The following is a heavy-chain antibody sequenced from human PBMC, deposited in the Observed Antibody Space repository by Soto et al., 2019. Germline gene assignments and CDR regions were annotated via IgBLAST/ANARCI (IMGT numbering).Heavy chain of an antibody. J-gene: IGHJ6*03. Sequence: EVQLVESGGGLVQPGGSLRLSCAASGFTFSAYWISWVRQAPGKGLEWVANIKHDGSERYYMDSVKGRFTISRDNAKDSLYLQMNSLRAEDTAVYYCARDERRVYDMDVWGKGTTVTVSS. CDR1: GFTFSAYW. CDR2: IKHDGSER. V-gene: IGHV3-7*01. D-gene: IGHD6-6*01. CDR3: ARDERRVYDMDV.